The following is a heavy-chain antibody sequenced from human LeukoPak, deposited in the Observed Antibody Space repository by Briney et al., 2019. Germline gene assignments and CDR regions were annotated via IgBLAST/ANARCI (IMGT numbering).Heavy chain of an antibody. CDR2: ISSNWGST. Sequence: GGSLRLSCAASGSTFSSYAMHWVRQATGKGLEYVSAISSNWGSTYYANSVKGRFTISRDNSKNTLYLQMGSLRAEDMAVYYCARDYYDSSGPLGPAGYWGQGTLVTVSS. D-gene: IGHD3-22*01. CDR3: ARDYYDSSGPLGPAGY. J-gene: IGHJ4*02. CDR1: GSTFSSYA. V-gene: IGHV3-64*01.